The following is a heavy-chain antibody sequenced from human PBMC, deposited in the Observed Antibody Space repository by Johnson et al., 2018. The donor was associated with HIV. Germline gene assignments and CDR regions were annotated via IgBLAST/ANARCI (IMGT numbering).Heavy chain of an antibody. CDR3: ARKSVINFDAFDI. CDR1: GFTFSSYA. Sequence: QVQLVESGGGMVQPGRSLRLSCAASGFTFSSYAMHWVRQAPGKGLEWVAIISYGGNDKYYADSVNGRFTISRDDSKNTLLLQMKSLRAEDTAVYFCARKSVINFDAFDIWGQGTLVIVSS. CDR2: ISYGGNDK. V-gene: IGHV3-30*04. J-gene: IGHJ3*02. D-gene: IGHD4-23*01.